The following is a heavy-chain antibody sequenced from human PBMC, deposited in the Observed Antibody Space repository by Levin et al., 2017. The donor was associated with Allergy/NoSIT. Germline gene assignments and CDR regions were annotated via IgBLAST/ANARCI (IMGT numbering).Heavy chain of an antibody. CDR2: IYYSGST. D-gene: IGHD3-9*01. Sequence: SETLSLTCTVSGGSISSYYWSWIRQPPGKGLEWIGYIYYSGSTNYNPSLKSRVTISVDTSKNQFSLKLSSVTAADTAVYYCARVNKPRRAYYDILTGYYTDAFDSWGQGTMVTVSS. J-gene: IGHJ3*02. V-gene: IGHV4-59*01. CDR3: ARVNKPRRAYYDILTGYYTDAFDS. CDR1: GGSISSYY.